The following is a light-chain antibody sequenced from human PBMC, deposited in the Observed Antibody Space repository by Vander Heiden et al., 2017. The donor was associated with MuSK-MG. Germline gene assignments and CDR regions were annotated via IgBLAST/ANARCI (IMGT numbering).Light chain of an antibody. CDR2: DVG. J-gene: IGLJ1*01. CDR3: SSYTSTSTYV. CDR1: SSDVAGYNS. V-gene: IGLV2-14*01. Sequence: QSALTQPASVSGSPGQSITISCTGTSSDVAGYNSVSWDQQHPGKAHKLMIYDVGNRPAGLSNRFSGSNSGDSASLTISGLQAEDEADYYCSSYTSTSTYVFGSGTKVTVL.